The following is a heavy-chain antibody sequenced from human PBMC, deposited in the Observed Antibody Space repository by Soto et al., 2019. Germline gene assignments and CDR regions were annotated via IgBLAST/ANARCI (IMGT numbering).Heavy chain of an antibody. J-gene: IGHJ6*02. V-gene: IGHV3-21*01. CDR1: GFTFSSYT. Sequence: GGSLRLSCAASGFTFSSYTMNWVRQAPGRGPEWVSSIGTSSSYIYYADSAKGRFTISRDNAKNSLFLQMNSLRADDTAVYYCARDSVRDYLYYYYGMDVWGQGTTVTVSS. D-gene: IGHD4-17*01. CDR3: ARDSVRDYLYYYYGMDV. CDR2: IGTSSSYI.